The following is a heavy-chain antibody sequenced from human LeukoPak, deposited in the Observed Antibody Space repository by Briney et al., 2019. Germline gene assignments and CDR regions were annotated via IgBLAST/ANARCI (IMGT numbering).Heavy chain of an antibody. CDR2: IYYSGST. CDR3: ASSPMVGSGSSVDY. D-gene: IGHD3-10*01. V-gene: IGHV4-61*01. Sequence: SETLSLTCTVSGGSVSSGSYFWNWLRQPPGKGLEWIGYIYYSGSTNYNPSLKSRVTISVDTSKNQFSLKLSSVTAADTAVYYCASSPMVGSGSSVDYWGQGTLVTVSS. J-gene: IGHJ4*02. CDR1: GGSVSSGSYF.